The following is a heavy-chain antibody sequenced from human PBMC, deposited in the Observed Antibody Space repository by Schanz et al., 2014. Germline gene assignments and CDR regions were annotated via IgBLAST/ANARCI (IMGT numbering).Heavy chain of an antibody. CDR3: AKWEDIVPEPEPMRGWFES. V-gene: IGHV3-23*04. CDR1: GFNFYTSA. CDR2: ISARGEVS. D-gene: IGHD2-8*01. J-gene: IGHJ5*01. Sequence: EVRLVESGGGLVQPGGSLRLSCVASGFNFYTSAMTWVRQAPGKGLEWVSVISARGEVSKYSDSVKGRFIVSRDNSRATLFLQMDSLRAADTAVDYCAKWEDIVPEPEPMRGWFESWGQGILVTVSS.